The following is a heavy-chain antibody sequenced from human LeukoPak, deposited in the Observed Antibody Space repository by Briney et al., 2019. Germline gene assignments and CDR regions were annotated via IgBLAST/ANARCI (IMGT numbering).Heavy chain of an antibody. D-gene: IGHD6-19*01. CDR1: GGSISSYY. J-gene: IGHJ4*02. V-gene: IGHV4-4*07. CDR2: IYTSGST. CDR3: ARSEPKTIRSKYSSGWYEIDY. Sequence: SETLSLTCTVSGGSISSYYWSWIRQPAGKGLEWIGRIYTSGSTNYNPSLKSRVTMSVDTSKNQFSLKLSSVTAADTAVYSCARSEPKTIRSKYSSGWYEIDYWGQGTLVTVSS.